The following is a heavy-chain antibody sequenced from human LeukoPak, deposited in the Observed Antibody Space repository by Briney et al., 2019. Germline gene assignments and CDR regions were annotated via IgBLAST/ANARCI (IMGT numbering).Heavy chain of an antibody. CDR3: ARPEVGFWSGYYFDY. CDR2: INPNSGGT. D-gene: IGHD3-3*01. Sequence: ASVKVSCKASGYTFTGYYMHWVRQAPGQGLEWMGWINPNSGGTNYAQKFQGRVTMTRDTSISTAYMELSRLRSDDTAVYYCARPEVGFWSGYYFDYWGQGTLVTVSS. V-gene: IGHV1-2*02. CDR1: GYTFTGYY. J-gene: IGHJ4*02.